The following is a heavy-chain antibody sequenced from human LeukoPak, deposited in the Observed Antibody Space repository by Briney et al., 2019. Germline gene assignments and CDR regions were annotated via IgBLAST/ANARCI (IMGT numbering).Heavy chain of an antibody. CDR2: IYYSGST. CDR3: ARATREARHFDY. D-gene: IGHD6-6*01. Sequence: PSETLSLTCTVSGGSISSYYWSWIRQPPGKGLEWIGYIYYSGSTNYNPSLKSRVTISVDTSKNQFSLKLSSVTAADTAVYYCARATREARHFDYWGQGTLVTVSS. CDR1: GGSISSYY. V-gene: IGHV4-59*12. J-gene: IGHJ4*02.